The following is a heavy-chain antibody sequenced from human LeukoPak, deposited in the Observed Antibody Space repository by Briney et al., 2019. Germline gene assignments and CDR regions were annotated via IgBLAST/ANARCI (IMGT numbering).Heavy chain of an antibody. J-gene: IGHJ4*02. CDR3: ARVALAEGDY. CDR1: GYTFTNYG. V-gene: IGHV1-18*01. CDR2: ISAYNGNT. Sequence: GASVKVSCKASGYTFTNYGISWVRQAPGQGPEWMRWISAYNGNTNYAQKFQDRVTMTTDTSTNTAYMELRSLRSDDTAVYYCARVALAEGDYWGQGTLVTVSS.